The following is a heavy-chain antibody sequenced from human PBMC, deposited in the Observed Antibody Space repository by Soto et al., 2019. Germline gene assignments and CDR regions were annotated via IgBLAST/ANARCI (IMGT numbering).Heavy chain of an antibody. J-gene: IGHJ6*02. CDR2: ISGSGGST. Sequence: PGGSLRLSCAASGFTFSSYAMSWVRQAPGKGLEWVSAISGSGGSTYYADSVKGRFTISRDNSKNTLYLQMNSLRAEDTAVYYCAKSIAAAGTPGYYYYGMDVWGQGTTVTVSS. CDR1: GFTFSSYA. V-gene: IGHV3-23*01. CDR3: AKSIAAAGTPGYYYYGMDV. D-gene: IGHD6-13*01.